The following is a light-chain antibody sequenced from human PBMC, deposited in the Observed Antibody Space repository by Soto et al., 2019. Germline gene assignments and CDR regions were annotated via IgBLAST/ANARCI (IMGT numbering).Light chain of an antibody. CDR3: QQYNNWPPTWT. Sequence: DIQMTQSPSTLSGSVGDRVTITCRASQTISSCLAWYQQKPGKAPKLLIYKASTLKSGVPSRFSGSGSGTEFTLTISSLQSEAFAVYYCQQYNNWPPTWTFGQGTKVDIK. V-gene: IGKV1-5*03. J-gene: IGKJ1*01. CDR1: QTISSC. CDR2: KAS.